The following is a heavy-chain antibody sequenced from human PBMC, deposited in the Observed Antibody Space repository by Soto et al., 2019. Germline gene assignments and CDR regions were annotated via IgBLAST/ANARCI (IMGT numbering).Heavy chain of an antibody. Sequence: QLQLQESGPGLVKPSETLSLTCTVSGGSISSSSYYWGWIRQPPGKGLEWIGSIYYSGSTYYNPSLKSRVTISVDTSKNQFSLKPSSVTAADTAVYYCARYSSSWYVVYWGQGTLVTVSS. V-gene: IGHV4-39*01. CDR3: ARYSSSWYVVY. D-gene: IGHD6-13*01. CDR2: IYYSGST. J-gene: IGHJ4*02. CDR1: GGSISSSSYY.